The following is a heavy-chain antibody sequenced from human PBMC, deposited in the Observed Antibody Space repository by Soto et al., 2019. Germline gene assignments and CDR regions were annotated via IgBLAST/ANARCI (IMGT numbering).Heavy chain of an antibody. CDR3: ARDARLRGYSGYADFDY. D-gene: IGHD5-12*01. CDR2: ISAYNGNT. Sequence: ASVKVSCKASGYTFTSYCISWVRQAPGQGLEWMGWISAYNGNTNYAQKLQGRVTMTTDTSTSTAYMELRSLRSDDTAVYYCARDARLRGYSGYADFDYWGQGTLVTVSS. J-gene: IGHJ4*02. V-gene: IGHV1-18*01. CDR1: GYTFTSYC.